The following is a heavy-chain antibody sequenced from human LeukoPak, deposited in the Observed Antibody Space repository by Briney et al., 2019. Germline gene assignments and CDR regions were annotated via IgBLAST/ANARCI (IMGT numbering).Heavy chain of an antibody. CDR3: ARDFTPCCSSTSCSWFDP. CDR1: GYTFSSYG. J-gene: IGHJ5*02. D-gene: IGHD2-2*01. CDR2: ISAYSGDT. Sequence: ASVKVSCKASGYTFSSYGISWVRQAPGQGLEWVGWISAYSGDTIYAQKLQGRVTMTTDTSTSAAYMELRSLISDDTAVYYCARDFTPCCSSTSCSWFDPWGQGTLVTVSS. V-gene: IGHV1-18*01.